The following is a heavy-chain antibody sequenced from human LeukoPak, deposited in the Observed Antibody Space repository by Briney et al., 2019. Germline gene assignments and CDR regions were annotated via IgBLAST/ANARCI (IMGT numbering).Heavy chain of an antibody. J-gene: IGHJ6*03. D-gene: IGHD4-17*01. V-gene: IGHV1-69*05. CDR2: IIPIFGTA. CDR1: GGTFSSYA. CDR3: AREPSSRTTVTTSGILYYYYYMDV. Sequence: SVKVSCKASGGTFSSYAISWVRQAPGQGLEWMGGIIPIFGTANYAQKFQGRVTMTRDMSTSTVYMELSSLRSEDTAVYYCAREPSSRTTVTTSGILYYYYYMDVWGKGTTVTVSS.